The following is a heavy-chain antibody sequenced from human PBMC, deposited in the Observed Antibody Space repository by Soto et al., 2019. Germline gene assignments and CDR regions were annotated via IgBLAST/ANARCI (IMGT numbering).Heavy chain of an antibody. CDR1: GFTFSSYS. CDR2: ISASGGST. Sequence: GGSLRLSCAPSGFTFSSYSMRWVRQAPGKGLEWVAAISASGGSTYYADSVKGRFTISRDNSKNTLYLQMNSLRAEDTAVYYCAKAGSGWFSNFEYWGQGTLVTVSS. CDR3: AKAGSGWFSNFEY. J-gene: IGHJ4*02. D-gene: IGHD6-19*01. V-gene: IGHV3-23*01.